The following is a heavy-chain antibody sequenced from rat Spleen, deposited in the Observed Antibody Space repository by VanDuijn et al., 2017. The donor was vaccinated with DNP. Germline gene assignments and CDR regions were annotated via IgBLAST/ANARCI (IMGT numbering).Heavy chain of an antibody. CDR1: GFIFSNYD. V-gene: IGHV5S13*01. CDR2: ISPSGGGT. J-gene: IGHJ4*01. Sequence: EVQLVESGGGLVQPGRSLKLSCAASGFIFSNYDMAWVRQTPTKGLEWVTSISPSGGGTYYRDSVKGRFTISRDDAQDTLYLQMNSLRSEDTATYYCAREGDYYDGYGDALDAWGQGTSVTVAS. D-gene: IGHD1-12*03. CDR3: AREGDYYDGYGDALDA.